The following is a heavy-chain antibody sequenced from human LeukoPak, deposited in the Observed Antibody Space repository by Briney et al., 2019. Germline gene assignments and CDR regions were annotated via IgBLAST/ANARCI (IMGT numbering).Heavy chain of an antibody. J-gene: IGHJ4*02. CDR3: AKAAYYYDSSGYLDY. Sequence: PGGSLRLSCAASGFTFSSYGMHWVRQAPGKGLEWVAFIRYDGSNKYYADSVKGRFTISRDNSKNTLYLQMNSLRAEDTAVYYCAKAAYYYDSSGYLDYWGQGTLVTVSS. V-gene: IGHV3-30*02. CDR2: IRYDGSNK. D-gene: IGHD3-22*01. CDR1: GFTFSSYG.